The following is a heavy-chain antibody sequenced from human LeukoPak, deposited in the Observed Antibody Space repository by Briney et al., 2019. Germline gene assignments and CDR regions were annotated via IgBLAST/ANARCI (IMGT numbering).Heavy chain of an antibody. V-gene: IGHV1-2*06. J-gene: IGHJ3*01. CDR2: INPNSGGT. Sequence: ASVTVSCKASGYTFTDYYMHWVRQAPGQGLEWMGRINPNSGGTNYAQKFQGRVTMTRDTSISSAYMELSRLRSDDTAVYYCARDESAVTPWGQGTTVTVSS. D-gene: IGHD4-17*01. CDR1: GYTFTDYY. CDR3: ARDESAVTP.